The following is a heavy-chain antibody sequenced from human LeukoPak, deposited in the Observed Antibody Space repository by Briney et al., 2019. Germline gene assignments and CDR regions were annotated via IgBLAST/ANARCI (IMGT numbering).Heavy chain of an antibody. J-gene: IGHJ5*02. D-gene: IGHD1-26*01. CDR3: ARDRRVGAEGIDP. Sequence: SETLSLTCAVSGYSISSGYYWGWIRQPPGKGLEWIGSIYHSGSAYYNPSLKSRVTISVDTSKNQFSLKLSSVTAADTAVYYCARDRRVGAEGIDPWGQGTLVTVSS. V-gene: IGHV4-38-2*02. CDR1: GYSISSGYY. CDR2: IYHSGSA.